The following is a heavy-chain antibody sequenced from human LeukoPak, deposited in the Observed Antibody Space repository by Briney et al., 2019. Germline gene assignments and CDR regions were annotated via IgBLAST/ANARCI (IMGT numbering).Heavy chain of an antibody. D-gene: IGHD6-19*01. CDR3: VRDGGSAWYINGDEAFDI. V-gene: IGHV3-23*01. J-gene: IGHJ3*02. CDR2: ISGSGDT. CDR1: GFTFSSYA. Sequence: GGSLRLSCAASGFTFSSYAMSWVRQAPGKGLEWVSAISGSGDTYYADSVRGRFTISRDNANNSLYLQMNSLRAEDTAVYYCVRDGGSAWYINGDEAFDIWGQGTMVTVSS.